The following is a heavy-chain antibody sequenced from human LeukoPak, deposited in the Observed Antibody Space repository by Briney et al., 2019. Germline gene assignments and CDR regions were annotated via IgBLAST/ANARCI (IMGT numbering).Heavy chain of an antibody. CDR1: GFSFSGYG. CDR3: AKAYASGSYYNIRGMDV. D-gene: IGHD3-10*01. J-gene: IGHJ6*02. V-gene: IGHV3-30*18. CDR2: ISYDGSNK. Sequence: GGSLRLSCAASGFSFSGYGMHWVRQAPGKGLEWVAVISYDGSNKYYADSVKGRLTISRDNSKNTLFLQMDSLRAEDTAVYYCAKAYASGSYYNIRGMDVWGQGTTVTVFS.